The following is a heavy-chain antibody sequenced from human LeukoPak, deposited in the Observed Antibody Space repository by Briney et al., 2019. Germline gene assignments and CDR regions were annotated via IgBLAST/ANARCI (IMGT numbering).Heavy chain of an antibody. Sequence: SETLSLTCAVSGGSISSYYWSWIRQPPGEGLEWIGYIYYSVSTNYNPSLKSRVTISVDTSKNQFSLKLSSVTAADTAVYYCARGWGYFDYWGQGALVTVSS. CDR2: IYYSVST. CDR1: GGSISSYY. J-gene: IGHJ4*02. CDR3: ARGWGYFDY. V-gene: IGHV4-59*08. D-gene: IGHD3-16*01.